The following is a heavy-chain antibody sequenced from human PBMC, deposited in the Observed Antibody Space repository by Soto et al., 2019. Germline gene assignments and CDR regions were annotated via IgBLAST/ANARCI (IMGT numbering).Heavy chain of an antibody. V-gene: IGHV3-30*18. CDR2: IAHDGSVA. CDR3: AKAPAPYASCWYFDD. J-gene: IGHJ4*02. CDR1: GFIFSNYG. D-gene: IGHD6-19*01. Sequence: QVQLVESGGGVVQPGRSLRLSCAASGFIFSNYGMQWVRRTPGHGLEWVGVIAHDGSVAYYSDSVKGRFTLSRDNSKNTLGLDMNDLRTDDTDVYYCAKAPAPYASCWYFDDWGQGTLVTVSS.